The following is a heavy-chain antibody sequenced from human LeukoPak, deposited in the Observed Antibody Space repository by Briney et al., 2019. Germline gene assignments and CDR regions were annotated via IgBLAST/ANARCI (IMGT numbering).Heavy chain of an antibody. Sequence: SETLSLTCTVSGGSISSNIFYWGWIRQPPGVGLEWIGSISYTGSTYYNPSLKSRVTISVDTSKNQFSLKLSSVTAADTAVYYCAGVLAAGWGLHFDYWGQGTLVTVSS. CDR2: ISYTGST. D-gene: IGHD6-13*01. CDR1: GGSISSNIFY. CDR3: AGVLAAGWGLHFDY. V-gene: IGHV4-39*07. J-gene: IGHJ4*02.